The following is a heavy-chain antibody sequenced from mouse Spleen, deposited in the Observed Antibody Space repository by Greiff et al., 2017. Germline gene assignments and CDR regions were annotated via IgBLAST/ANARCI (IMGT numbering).Heavy chain of an antibody. Sequence: EVKVVESGGGLVQPGGSLKLSCATSGFTFSDYYMYWVRQTPEKRLEWVAYISNGGGSTYYPDTVKGRFTISRDNAKNTLYLQMSRLKSEDTAMYYCARQHYYGLAWFAYWGQGTLVTVSA. V-gene: IGHV5-12*02. CDR2: ISNGGGST. J-gene: IGHJ3*01. D-gene: IGHD1-2*01. CDR3: ARQHYYGLAWFAY. CDR1: GFTFSDYY.